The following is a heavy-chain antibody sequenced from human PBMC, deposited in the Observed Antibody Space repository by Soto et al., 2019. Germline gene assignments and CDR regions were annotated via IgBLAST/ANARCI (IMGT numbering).Heavy chain of an antibody. D-gene: IGHD4-4*01. Sequence: PSETLSLTCSVSGGSITSGGYYWTWIRQHPEKGLEWIGYIYYTGSTNYNPSLRSRVTISRDTSKNQFSLRLSSVTAADTAVYYCARAGDYTGYFRFDPWGQGTLVTVSS. CDR1: GGSITSGGYY. J-gene: IGHJ5*02. V-gene: IGHV4-31*03. CDR2: IYYTGST. CDR3: ARAGDYTGYFRFDP.